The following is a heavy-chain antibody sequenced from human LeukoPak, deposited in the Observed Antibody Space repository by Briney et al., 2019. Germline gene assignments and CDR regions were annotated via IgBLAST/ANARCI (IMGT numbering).Heavy chain of an antibody. V-gene: IGHV1-18*01. D-gene: IGHD5-18*01. J-gene: IGHJ6*02. Sequence: TVKVSCKASGYTFTSYGISWVRQAPGQGLEWMGWISAYNGNTNYAQKLQGRVTMTTDTSTSTAYMELRSLRADDTAVYYCARDLELWLDYYYYGMDVWGQGTTVTVSS. CDR3: ARDLELWLDYYYYGMDV. CDR2: ISAYNGNT. CDR1: GYTFTSYG.